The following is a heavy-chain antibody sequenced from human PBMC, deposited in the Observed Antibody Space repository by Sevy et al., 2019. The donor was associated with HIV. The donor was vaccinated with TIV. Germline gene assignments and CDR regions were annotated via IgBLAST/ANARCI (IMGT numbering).Heavy chain of an antibody. Sequence: GGSLRLSCAASGFTFSSYGMHWVRQAPGKGLEWVAVIWYDGSNKYYADSVKGRFTISRDNSKNTLYLQMNSLRAEDTAVYYCARASRSYYDSSGYPTPAGAFDIWGQGTMVTVSS. CDR2: IWYDGSNK. V-gene: IGHV3-33*01. CDR3: ARASRSYYDSSGYPTPAGAFDI. D-gene: IGHD3-22*01. J-gene: IGHJ3*02. CDR1: GFTFSSYG.